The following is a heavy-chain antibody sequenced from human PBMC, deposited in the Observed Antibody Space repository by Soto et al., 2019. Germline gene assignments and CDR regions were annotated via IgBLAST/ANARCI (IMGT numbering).Heavy chain of an antibody. Sequence: GGSLRLSCAASGFTFSNYAMTWVRQAPGKGLEWVSAISASGSSTHYADSVKGRFTVSRDSSKNTLYLQMNTLRPEDTAIYYCAKDESRYDYWSGRDQYDFDSWGQGILVTVSS. CDR1: GFTFSNYA. CDR2: ISASGSST. CDR3: AKDESRYDYWSGRDQYDFDS. V-gene: IGHV3-23*01. D-gene: IGHD3-3*01. J-gene: IGHJ4*02.